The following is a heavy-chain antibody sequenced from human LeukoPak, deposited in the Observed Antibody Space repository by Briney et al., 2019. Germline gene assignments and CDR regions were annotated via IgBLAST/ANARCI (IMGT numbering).Heavy chain of an antibody. CDR2: IKQDGSEK. D-gene: IGHD3-10*01. CDR3: VGPRRGVSPNGWFDP. CDR1: GFTFSSYW. Sequence: GGSLRLSCAASGFTFSSYWMSWVRQAPGKGLEWVANIKQDGSEKYYVDSVKGRFTISRDNAKNSLYLQMNSLRAEDTAVYYCVGPRRGVSPNGWFDPWGQGTLVTVSS. V-gene: IGHV3-7*01. J-gene: IGHJ5*02.